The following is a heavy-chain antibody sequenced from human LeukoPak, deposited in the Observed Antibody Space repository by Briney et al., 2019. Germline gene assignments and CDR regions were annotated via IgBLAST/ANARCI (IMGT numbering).Heavy chain of an antibody. CDR1: GFTFSSYE. V-gene: IGHV3-48*03. CDR2: ISSSGSTI. J-gene: IGHJ3*02. D-gene: IGHD6-6*01. Sequence: GGSLRLSCAASGFTFSSYEMNWVRQAPGKGLEWVSYISSSGSTIYYADSVKGRFTISRDNAKSSLYLQMNSLRAEDTAVYYCARLSSSHAFDIWGQGTMVTVSS. CDR3: ARLSSSHAFDI.